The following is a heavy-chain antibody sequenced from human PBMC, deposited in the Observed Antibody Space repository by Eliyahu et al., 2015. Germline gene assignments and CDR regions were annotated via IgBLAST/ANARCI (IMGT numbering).Heavy chain of an antibody. J-gene: IGHJ4*02. CDR2: ISSDGTIT. CDR1: GFTFSSYW. D-gene: IGHD1-1*01. Sequence: EVQLVESGGGLVQPGGSLRLSCAASGFTFSSYWMHWVRQAPEKGLGWGSPISSDGTITTYADSVKGRFTISSDNAKNTLYLQMNSLTAEDTAVYYCTVGTTINSFDYWGQGTLVTVSS. CDR3: TVGTTINSFDY. V-gene: IGHV3-74*03.